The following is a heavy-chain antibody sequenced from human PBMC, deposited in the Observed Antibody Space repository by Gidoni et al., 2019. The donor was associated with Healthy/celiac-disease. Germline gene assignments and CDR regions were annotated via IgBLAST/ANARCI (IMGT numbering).Heavy chain of an antibody. J-gene: IGHJ4*02. CDR1: GGYISRSNW. CDR2: ISQSGST. Sequence: QVQLQESGPGLVKHSGTLSLTCAVSGGYISRSNWWSWVRQPPGKGLEWIGEISQSGSTNYNPSLKSRVTISVDKSKNQFSLKLSSVTAADTAVYYCARGAISGDGYNFDYWGQGTLVTVSS. D-gene: IGHD5-12*01. V-gene: IGHV4-4*02. CDR3: ARGAISGDGYNFDY.